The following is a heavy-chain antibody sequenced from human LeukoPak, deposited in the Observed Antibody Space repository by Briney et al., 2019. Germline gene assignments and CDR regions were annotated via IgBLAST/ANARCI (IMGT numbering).Heavy chain of an antibody. V-gene: IGHV3-66*01. D-gene: IGHD1-26*01. J-gene: IGHJ4*02. CDR1: GFTVSSNY. CDR2: IYSGGST. CDR3: ARDSVGTTTDFDY. Sequence: GGSLRLSCAASGFTVSSNYMSWVRQAPGKGLEWVSVIYSGGSTYYADSVKGRLTISRDNSKNTLYLQMNSLRAEDTAVYYCARDSVGTTTDFDYWGQGTLVTVSS.